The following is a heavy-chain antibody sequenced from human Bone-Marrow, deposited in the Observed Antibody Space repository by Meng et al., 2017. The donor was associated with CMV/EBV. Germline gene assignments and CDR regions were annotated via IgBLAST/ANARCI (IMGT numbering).Heavy chain of an antibody. Sequence: VKVSCKASGGTFSSYAISWVRQAPGQGLEWMGGIIPIFGTANYAQKFQGRVTITTDESTSTAYMELSSLRSEDTAVYYCATPLRYCSSTSCNYGMDVWGQGTTVTVSS. V-gene: IGHV1-69*05. CDR2: IIPIFGTA. J-gene: IGHJ6*02. CDR1: GGTFSSYA. D-gene: IGHD2-2*01. CDR3: ATPLRYCSSTSCNYGMDV.